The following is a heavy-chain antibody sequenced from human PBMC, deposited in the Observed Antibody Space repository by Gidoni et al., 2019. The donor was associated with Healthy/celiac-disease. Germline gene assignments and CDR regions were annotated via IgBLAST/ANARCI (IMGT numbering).Heavy chain of an antibody. CDR3: ARGRRRVVGATRPNAFDI. CDR1: GGSFSGYY. V-gene: IGHV4-34*01. Sequence: QVQLQQWGAGLLKPSETLSLTCAVYGGSFSGYYWSWIRQPPGKGLEWIGEINHSGSTNYNPSLKSRVTISVDTSKNQFSLKLSSVTAADTAVYYCARGRRRVVGATRPNAFDIWGQGTMVTVSS. D-gene: IGHD1-26*01. CDR2: INHSGST. J-gene: IGHJ3*02.